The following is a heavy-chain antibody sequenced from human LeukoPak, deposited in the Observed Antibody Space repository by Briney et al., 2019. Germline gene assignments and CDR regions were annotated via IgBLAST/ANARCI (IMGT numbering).Heavy chain of an antibody. CDR2: ISYDGSNK. Sequence: GRSLRLSCAASGFTFSSYAMHWVRQAPGKGLEWVAVISYDGSNKYYADSVKGRFTISRDNSKNTLYLQMNSLRAEDTAVYYCAREYCTNGVCYYFDYWGQGTLVTVSS. V-gene: IGHV3-30-3*01. D-gene: IGHD2-8*01. CDR1: GFTFSSYA. J-gene: IGHJ4*02. CDR3: AREYCTNGVCYYFDY.